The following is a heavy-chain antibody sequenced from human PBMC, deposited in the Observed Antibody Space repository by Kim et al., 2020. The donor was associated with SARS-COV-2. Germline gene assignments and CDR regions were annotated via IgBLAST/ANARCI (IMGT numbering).Heavy chain of an antibody. CDR2: VNAANDKT. CDR1: GYTFKTYP. V-gene: IGHV1-3*01. Sequence: ASVKVSCKASGYTFKTYPIHWLRQAPGQRLEWMGWVNAANDKTKYSQKFQGRVTITRDTSANTAYMELSSLTSEDTAVYYCARDMNPTVYDYWGQETLVTVSS. CDR3: ARDMNPTVYDY. J-gene: IGHJ4*02. D-gene: IGHD4-4*01.